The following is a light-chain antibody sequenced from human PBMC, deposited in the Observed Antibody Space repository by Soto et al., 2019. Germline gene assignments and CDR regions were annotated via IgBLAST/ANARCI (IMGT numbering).Light chain of an antibody. CDR1: QYMSDY. CDR3: QQYYSYWT. CDR2: RVS. V-gene: IGKV1-5*03. J-gene: IGKJ1*01. Sequence: DILMTQSPSTLSASVGDRVTITCRASQYMSDYLAWFRQKGGKAPKLLIYRVSRLESGVPSRFSGSGSGTEFTLTISSLQPGDFATYYCQQYYSYWTFGQGTKVDIK.